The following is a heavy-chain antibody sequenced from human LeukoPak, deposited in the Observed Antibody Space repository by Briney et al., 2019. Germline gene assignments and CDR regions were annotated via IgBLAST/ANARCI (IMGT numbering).Heavy chain of an antibody. J-gene: IGHJ6*02. CDR2: IYYSGST. Sequence: SETLSLTCTVSGGSISSYYWSWIRQPPGKGLECIGYIYYSGSTNYNPSLKRRVTISVDTSKNQFSLKLSSVTAADTAVYYCARRLTSGRGYGLDVWGQGTTVTVSS. V-gene: IGHV4-59*08. CDR1: GGSISSYY. D-gene: IGHD3-10*01. CDR3: ARRLTSGRGYGLDV.